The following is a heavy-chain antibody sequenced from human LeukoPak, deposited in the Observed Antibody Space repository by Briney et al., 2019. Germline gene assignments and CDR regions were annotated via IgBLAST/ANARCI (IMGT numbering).Heavy chain of an antibody. CDR2: INPSGGST. CDR3: ARDAQPTDILTGYFAY. V-gene: IGHV1-46*01. D-gene: IGHD3-9*01. CDR1: GYTFTSYY. J-gene: IGHJ4*02. Sequence: ASVKVSGKASGYTFTSYYMHWVRQAPGQGLEWMGIINPSGGSTSYAQKFQGRVTMTRDTSTSTVYMELSSLRSEDTAVYYCARDAQPTDILTGYFAYWGQGTLVTVSS.